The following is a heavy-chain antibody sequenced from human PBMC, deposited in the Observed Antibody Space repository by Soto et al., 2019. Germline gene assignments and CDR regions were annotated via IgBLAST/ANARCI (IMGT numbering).Heavy chain of an antibody. D-gene: IGHD6-19*01. V-gene: IGHV1-3*01. Sequence: ASVKVSCKASGYIFTSXAIHWVRQAPGQRLEWMGWINAGNGNTKSSQKFQGRVIITRDTSASTAYMELNSLTSEDTAVYYCARVPRIAVAGTFDYWGQGTLVTVSS. CDR1: GYIFTSXA. CDR3: ARVPRIAVAGTFDY. J-gene: IGHJ4*02. CDR2: INAGNGNT.